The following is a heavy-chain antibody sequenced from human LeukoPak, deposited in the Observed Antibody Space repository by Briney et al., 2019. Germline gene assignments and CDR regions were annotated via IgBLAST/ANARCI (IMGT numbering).Heavy chain of an antibody. V-gene: IGHV3-9*01. Sequence: PGGSLRLSCAASGFTFDDYAMHWVRQAPGKGLEWVSGISWNSGSIGYADSVKGRFTISRDNAKNSLYLQMNSLRAEDTALYYCAKGLFGLRYDAFDIWGQGTMVTVPS. CDR2: ISWNSGSI. CDR1: GFTFDDYA. J-gene: IGHJ3*02. D-gene: IGHD3-22*01. CDR3: AKGLFGLRYDAFDI.